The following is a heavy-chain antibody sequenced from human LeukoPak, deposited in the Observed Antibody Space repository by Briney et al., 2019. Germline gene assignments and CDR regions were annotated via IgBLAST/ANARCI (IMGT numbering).Heavy chain of an antibody. D-gene: IGHD5-12*01. Sequence: GGSLRLSCTVSGFMFTGYGMHWVRQAPGKGLEWAAVIWYDGSKEYYADSVKGRFTISRDISNNTLYLQMNSLRAEDTAVYYCARDRAIYSGYDPYFDYWGQGTRVTVSS. CDR2: IWYDGSKE. V-gene: IGHV3-33*01. CDR1: GFMFTGYG. J-gene: IGHJ4*02. CDR3: ARDRAIYSGYDPYFDY.